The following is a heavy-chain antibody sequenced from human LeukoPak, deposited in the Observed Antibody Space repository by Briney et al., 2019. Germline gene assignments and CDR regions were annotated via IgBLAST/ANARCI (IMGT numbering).Heavy chain of an antibody. CDR2: ISYDGSNK. CDR3: ARDSSTDSSSWSIFDY. CDR1: GFTFSSYA. J-gene: IGHJ4*02. Sequence: GGSLRLSCAASGFTFSSYAMHWVRQAPGKGLEWVAVISYDGSNKYYADSVKGRFTISRDNSKNTLYLQMNSLRAEDTAVYYCARDSSTDSSSWSIFDYWGQGTLVTVSS. V-gene: IGHV3-30-3*01. D-gene: IGHD6-13*01.